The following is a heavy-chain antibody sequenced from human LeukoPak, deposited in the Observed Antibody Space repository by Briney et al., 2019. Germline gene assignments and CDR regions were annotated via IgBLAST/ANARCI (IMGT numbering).Heavy chain of an antibody. J-gene: IGHJ4*02. Sequence: PSETLSLTCTVSGGSISSGGYHWSWIRQPPGKGLEWIGYLYHRGSTSYNPSLKSRVTMSVDRSKNQFSLKLSSVTAADTAVYYCARAPPTMTLYFDSWGQGTRVTVSS. CDR1: GGSISSGGYH. V-gene: IGHV4-30-2*01. D-gene: IGHD4-17*01. CDR3: ARAPPTMTLYFDS. CDR2: LYHRGST.